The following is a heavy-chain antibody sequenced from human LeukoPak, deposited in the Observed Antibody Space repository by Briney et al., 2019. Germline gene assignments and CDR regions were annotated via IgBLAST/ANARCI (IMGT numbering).Heavy chain of an antibody. CDR3: ARGAMINHWFDL. CDR1: GGSISSYY. Sequence: SETLSLTCTVSGGSISSYYWSWIRQPAGQGLEWIGRVYPRGVNDNSPSFQSRATISVDTSKNQFSLKLTSVTAADTAVYYCARGAMINHWFDLWGQGNLVTVSS. J-gene: IGHJ5*02. D-gene: IGHD5-12*01. V-gene: IGHV4-4*07. CDR2: VYPRGVN.